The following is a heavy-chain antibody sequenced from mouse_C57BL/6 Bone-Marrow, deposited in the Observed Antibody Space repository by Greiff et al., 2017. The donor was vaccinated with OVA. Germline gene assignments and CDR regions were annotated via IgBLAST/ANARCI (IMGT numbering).Heavy chain of an antibody. CDR1: GYTFTSYW. Sequence: VQLQQPGAELVKPGASVKVSCKASGYTFTSYWMHWVKQRPGQGLEWIGMIHPSDSDTNYNQKFKGKATLTVDKSSSTAYMQLSSLTSEDSAVYDCARGGTTVVERFDDWGQGTTLTVSS. V-gene: IGHV1-74*01. CDR3: ARGGTTVVERFDD. CDR2: IHPSDSDT. D-gene: IGHD1-1*01. J-gene: IGHJ2*01.